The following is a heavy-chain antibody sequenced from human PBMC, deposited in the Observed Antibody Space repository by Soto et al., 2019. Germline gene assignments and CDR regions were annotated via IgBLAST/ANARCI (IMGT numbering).Heavy chain of an antibody. D-gene: IGHD6-6*01. Sequence: EVQLAESGGGLAQPGGSLRLSCAASGFTLSGYAMDWVRQASGKGLEYVSGISSNGVGTYYANSVQGRFTISRDNSTNTVYLQMGSLRPEDMAVYYCARRARPDFYYMDVWGKGTTVTVSS. V-gene: IGHV3-64*01. J-gene: IGHJ6*03. CDR3: ARRARPDFYYMDV. CDR1: GFTLSGYA. CDR2: ISSNGVGT.